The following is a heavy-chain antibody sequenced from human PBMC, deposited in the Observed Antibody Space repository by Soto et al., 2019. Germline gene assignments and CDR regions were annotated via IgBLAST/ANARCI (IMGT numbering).Heavy chain of an antibody. CDR1: GGTFSSYA. D-gene: IGHD3-22*01. Sequence: SVKVSCKASGGTFSSYAISWVRQAPGQGLEWMGGIIPTFGTANYAQKFQGRVTITADESTSTAYMELSSLRSEDTAVYYCAKDYYDSSGYYYSPFDYWGQGTLVTVSS. V-gene: IGHV1-69*13. J-gene: IGHJ4*02. CDR2: IIPTFGTA. CDR3: AKDYYDSSGYYYSPFDY.